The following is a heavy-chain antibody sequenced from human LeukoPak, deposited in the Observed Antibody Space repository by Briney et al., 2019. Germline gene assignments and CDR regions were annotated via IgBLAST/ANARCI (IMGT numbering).Heavy chain of an antibody. J-gene: IGHJ4*02. CDR1: GFTFSSYA. Sequence: GSLRLSCAASGFTFSSYAMSWVRQAPGKGLEWVSAISGSGGSTYYADSVKGRFTISRDNSKNTLYLQMNSLRAEDTAVYYCARERNGYYDSSGYSPAGWGQGTLVTVSS. D-gene: IGHD3-22*01. V-gene: IGHV3-23*01. CDR2: ISGSGGST. CDR3: ARERNGYYDSSGYSPAG.